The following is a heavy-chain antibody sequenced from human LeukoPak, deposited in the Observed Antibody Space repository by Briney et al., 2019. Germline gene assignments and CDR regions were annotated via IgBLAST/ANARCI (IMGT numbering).Heavy chain of an antibody. CDR1: GFTFDDYA. J-gene: IGHJ3*02. CDR3: AKIGIIVGATRGAFDI. V-gene: IGHV3-9*01. D-gene: IGHD1-26*01. CDR2: ISWNSGSI. Sequence: GRSLRLSCAASGFTFDDYAMHWVRQAPGKGLEWVSGISWNSGSIGYADSVKGRFTISRDNAKNSLYLQMNSLRAEDTALYYCAKIGIIVGATRGAFDIWGQGTMVTVSS.